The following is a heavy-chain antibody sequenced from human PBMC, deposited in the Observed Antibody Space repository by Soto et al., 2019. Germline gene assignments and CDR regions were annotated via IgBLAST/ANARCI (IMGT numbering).Heavy chain of an antibody. D-gene: IGHD3-3*01. V-gene: IGHV1-46*01. CDR2: ISADTGTT. Sequence: PSVKVSFKASGYTFTSYYMHCLLQAPGQALEWMGCISADTGTTNYAQKVQGRVTMTRDTSTSTVYLELSSLRSEDTALYYCARFTNHSYYYYGMDVWGKANTVTV. CDR3: ARFTNHSYYYYGMDV. J-gene: IGHJ6*04. CDR1: GYTFTSYY.